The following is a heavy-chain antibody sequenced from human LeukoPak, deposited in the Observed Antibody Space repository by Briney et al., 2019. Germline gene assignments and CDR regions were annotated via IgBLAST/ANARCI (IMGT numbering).Heavy chain of an antibody. D-gene: IGHD3-22*01. V-gene: IGHV3-74*01. CDR1: GFTFSSYW. Sequence: PGGSLRLSCAASGFTFSSYWMHWVRQAPGKGLVWVSRINSDGSSTSYADSVKGRFTISRDNAKNTLYLQINSLRAEDTAVYYCARGGATYYYDSSGYRYWGQGTLVTVSS. CDR2: INSDGSST. CDR3: ARGGATYYYDSSGYRY. J-gene: IGHJ4*02.